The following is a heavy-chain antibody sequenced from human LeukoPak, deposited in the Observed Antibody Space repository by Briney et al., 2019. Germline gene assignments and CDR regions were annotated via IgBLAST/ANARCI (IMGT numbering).Heavy chain of an antibody. CDR2: IIPIFGTA. D-gene: IGHD3-3*01. CDR1: GGTFSSYA. V-gene: IGHV1-69*01. Sequence: SVKVSCKASGGTFSSYAISWVRQAPGQGLEWMGGIIPIFGTANYAQKFQGRVTITADESTSTAYMEMSSLRSEDTAVYYCASGFLEWLLSVRYSFDYWGQGTLVTVSS. J-gene: IGHJ4*02. CDR3: ASGFLEWLLSVRYSFDY.